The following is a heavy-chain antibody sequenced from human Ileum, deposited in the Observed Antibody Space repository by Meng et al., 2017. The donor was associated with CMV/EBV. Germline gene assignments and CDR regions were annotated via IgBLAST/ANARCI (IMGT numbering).Heavy chain of an antibody. Sequence: VPLHDSGPGLVKPSQNLSLTCTVSGESISSVHYHWNCIRQPAGKGLEWIGRIYISGTIDYNPSLKSRVTISGDTSKNQFSLRLSSVTAADTAVYYCARSTVVTLQDRRDFDYWGQGTLVTVSS. CDR3: ARSTVVTLQDRRDFDY. CDR1: GESISSVHYH. D-gene: IGHD4-23*01. CDR2: IYISGTI. J-gene: IGHJ4*02. V-gene: IGHV4-61*02.